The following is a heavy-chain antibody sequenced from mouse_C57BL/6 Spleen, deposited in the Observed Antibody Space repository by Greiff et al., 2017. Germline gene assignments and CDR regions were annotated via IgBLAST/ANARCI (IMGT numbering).Heavy chain of an antibody. V-gene: IGHV1-55*01. CDR3: ARLPLRDPAWFAY. D-gene: IGHD6-1*01. Sequence: QVQLQQPGAELVKPGASVKMSCKASGYTFTSYWITWVKQRPGQGLEWIGDIYPGSGSTNYNEKFKSKATLTVDTSSSTAYMQLSSLTSEDSAVYYCARLPLRDPAWFAYWGQGTLVTVSA. J-gene: IGHJ3*01. CDR1: GYTFTSYW. CDR2: IYPGSGST.